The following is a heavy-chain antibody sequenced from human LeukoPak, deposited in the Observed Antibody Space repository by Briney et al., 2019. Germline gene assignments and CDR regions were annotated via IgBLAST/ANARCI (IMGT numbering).Heavy chain of an antibody. CDR1: GGSFSSYY. Sequence: PSETLSLTCAVYGGSFSSYYWSWIRQPAGKGLEWIGRIYTSGSTNYNPSLKSRVTMSVDTSKNQFSLKLSSVTAADTAVYYCARELLWFGAIWFDPWGQGTLVTVSS. D-gene: IGHD3-10*01. V-gene: IGHV4-4*07. CDR2: IYTSGST. CDR3: ARELLWFGAIWFDP. J-gene: IGHJ5*02.